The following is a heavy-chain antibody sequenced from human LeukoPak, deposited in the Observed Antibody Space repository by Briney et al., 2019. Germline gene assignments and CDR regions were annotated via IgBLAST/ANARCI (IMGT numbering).Heavy chain of an antibody. CDR1: GFTFSNAW. CDR2: IKSKTDGGTT. V-gene: IGHV3-15*01. Sequence: PGGSLRLSCAASGFTFSNAWMSWVRQAPGKGLEWVGRIKSKTDGGTTDYAAPVKGRFTISRNDSKNTLYLQMNSLKTEDTAVYYCTTGPPYCGGDCYFDYWGQGTLVTVSS. J-gene: IGHJ4*02. CDR3: TTGPPYCGGDCYFDY. D-gene: IGHD2-21*02.